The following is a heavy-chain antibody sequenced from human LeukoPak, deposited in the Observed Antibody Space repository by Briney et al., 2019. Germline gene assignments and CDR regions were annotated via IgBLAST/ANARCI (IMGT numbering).Heavy chain of an antibody. J-gene: IGHJ4*02. D-gene: IGHD3-10*01. CDR1: GFTFNNYA. CDR3: ARDLAFGELALCY. Sequence: GGSLRLSCAASGFTFNNYAMYWVRQAPGKGLEWVAVTSSDGTDKYYADSVKGRFTISRDNSKNTLYLQMNSLRAEDTAVYYCARDLAFGELALCYRGQGTLVTVST. V-gene: IGHV3-30-3*01. CDR2: TSSDGTDK.